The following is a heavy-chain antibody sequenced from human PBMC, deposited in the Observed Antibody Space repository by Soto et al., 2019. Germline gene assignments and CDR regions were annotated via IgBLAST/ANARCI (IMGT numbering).Heavy chain of an antibody. CDR3: AKDPAPYSSSWYVDY. J-gene: IGHJ4*02. CDR1: GFTFSSYA. CDR2: ISGSGGST. D-gene: IGHD6-13*01. Sequence: GGSLRLSCAASGFTFSSYAMSWVRQAPGKGLEWVSAISGSGGSTYYADSVKGRFAISRDNSKNTLYLQMNSLRAEDAAVYYCAKDPAPYSSSWYVDYWGQGTLVTVSS. V-gene: IGHV3-23*01.